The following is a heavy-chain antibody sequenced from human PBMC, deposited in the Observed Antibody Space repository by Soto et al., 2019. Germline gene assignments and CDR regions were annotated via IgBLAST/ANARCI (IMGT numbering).Heavy chain of an antibody. CDR1: GYTFTSYD. CDR3: ARYVYGDYDYYYMDV. J-gene: IGHJ6*03. CDR2: MNPNSGNT. Sequence: ASVKVSCKASGYTFTSYDINWVRQATGQGLEWMGLMNPNSGNTGYGQKFQGRVTMTRNTSISTAYMELSSLRSEDTAVYYCARYVYGDYDYYYMDVWGKGTTVTVSS. D-gene: IGHD4-17*01. V-gene: IGHV1-8*01.